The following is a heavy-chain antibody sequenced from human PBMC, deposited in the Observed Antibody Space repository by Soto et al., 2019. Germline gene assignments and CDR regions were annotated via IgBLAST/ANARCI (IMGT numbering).Heavy chain of an antibody. D-gene: IGHD3-10*01. CDR2: IYYSGST. Sequence: QLQVSGPGVVKPSETLSLTCTVSGGSMSSHYWAWMRQSPGQGLEWIGYIYYSGSTKSNPSLNGRLTMSVDTSKNQFSLNLRSVTVADTAVYYCATQRLGEFGSHFDHWGQGTLVSVSS. CDR1: GGSMSSHY. J-gene: IGHJ4*02. V-gene: IGHV4-59*11. CDR3: ATQRLGEFGSHFDH.